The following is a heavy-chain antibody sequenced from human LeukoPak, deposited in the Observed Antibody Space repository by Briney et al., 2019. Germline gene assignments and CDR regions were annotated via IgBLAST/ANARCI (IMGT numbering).Heavy chain of an antibody. Sequence: SETLSLTCAVSGYSISSSNWWGWVRQPPGEGLEWIAYIYYSVSTYYNPSLKSRVTMSVDTSKNQFFLKLSSVTAVDTAVYYCARSLRGYYFDYWGQGILVTVSS. D-gene: IGHD3-16*01. CDR2: IYYSVST. V-gene: IGHV4-28*01. J-gene: IGHJ4*02. CDR3: ARSLRGYYFDY. CDR1: GYSISSSNW.